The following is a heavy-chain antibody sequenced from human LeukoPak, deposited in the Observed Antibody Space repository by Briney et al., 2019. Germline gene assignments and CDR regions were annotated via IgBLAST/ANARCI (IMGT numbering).Heavy chain of an antibody. J-gene: IGHJ6*03. CDR3: AKNGDRGAFCSGGTCYPYYYYYMDV. CDR2: VSSTGGTT. Sequence: GESLRLSCAASGFTFSTYGMSWVRQAPGKGLEWVSAVSSTGGTTYYADSVKGRFTISRDNSKNTLFLQINSLRAEDTAVYYCAKNGDRGAFCSGGTCYPYYYYYMDVRGKGTTVTISS. CDR1: GFTFSTYG. D-gene: IGHD2-15*01. V-gene: IGHV3-23*01.